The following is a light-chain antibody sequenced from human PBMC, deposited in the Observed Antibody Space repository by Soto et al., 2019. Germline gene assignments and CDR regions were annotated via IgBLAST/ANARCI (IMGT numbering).Light chain of an antibody. Sequence: QSALTQPPSVSGAPGQRVTISCTGSSSNIGAIYGVHWYQQLPGTVPKLLIYVNTNRPSGVPDRFSASKSGTSASLAITGLQAEDEADYYCQSYDDSLSAFVFGTGTKVTV. CDR2: VNT. V-gene: IGLV1-40*01. CDR3: QSYDDSLSAFV. CDR1: SSNIGAIYG. J-gene: IGLJ1*01.